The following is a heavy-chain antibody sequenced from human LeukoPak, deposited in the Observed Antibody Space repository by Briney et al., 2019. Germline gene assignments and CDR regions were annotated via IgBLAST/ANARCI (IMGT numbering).Heavy chain of an antibody. D-gene: IGHD3-22*01. J-gene: IGHJ4*02. V-gene: IGHV3-23*01. CDR2: INSGGDAT. Sequence: GGSLRLSCAASGFNFNNYAMSWVRQARGKGLEWVSAINSGGDATRYADSVRGRFTISRDNSKNTLSLQLNSLRVEDTAVYYCAKSDCDTIGCKLLNYWGQGTLVTVSS. CDR1: GFNFNNYA. CDR3: AKSDCDTIGCKLLNY.